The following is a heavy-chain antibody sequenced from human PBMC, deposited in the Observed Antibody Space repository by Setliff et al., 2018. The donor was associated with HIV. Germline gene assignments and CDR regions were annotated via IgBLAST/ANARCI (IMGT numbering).Heavy chain of an antibody. Sequence: AASVKVSCKASGYTFTSYDINWVRQATGQGLEWMGWMNPNSGNTGYAQKFQGRVTMTRNTSISTAYMELSSLRSEDTAVYYCARVMYYNFWSGYRDSYYYYGMDVWGQGTTVTVSS. CDR3: ARVMYYNFWSGYRDSYYYYGMDV. V-gene: IGHV1-8*02. CDR1: GYTFTSYD. CDR2: MNPNSGNT. D-gene: IGHD3-3*01. J-gene: IGHJ6*02.